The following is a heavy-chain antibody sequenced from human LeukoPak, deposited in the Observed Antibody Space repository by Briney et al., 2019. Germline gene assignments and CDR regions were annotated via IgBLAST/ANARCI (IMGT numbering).Heavy chain of an antibody. V-gene: IGHV3-64*04. J-gene: IGHJ4*02. D-gene: IGHD1-1*01. Sequence: GGSLRLSCSASGFTFSNYAMHWVRQAPGKGLEYVSAISSNGDSTYYADSVKGRFIISRDNAKNSLYLQMNSLRAEDTAVYYCARVGATGTADYWGQGTLVTVSS. CDR1: GFTFSNYA. CDR2: ISSNGDST. CDR3: ARVGATGTADY.